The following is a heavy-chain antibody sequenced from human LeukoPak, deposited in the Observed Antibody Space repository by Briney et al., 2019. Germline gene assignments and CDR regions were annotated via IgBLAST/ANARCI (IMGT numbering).Heavy chain of an antibody. V-gene: IGHV3-23*01. CDR1: GFTFSNYG. D-gene: IGHD3-9*01. CDR3: AKDGNDILTGYYTRYYYYMDV. CDR2: ISVSGDST. Sequence: AGGSLRLSCAVSGFTFSNYGMSWVRQAPGKGLEWVSIISVSGDSTYYADSVKGRFTISRDNSKNTLYLQMNSLRAEDTAVYYCAKDGNDILTGYYTRYYYYMDVWGKGTTVTISS. J-gene: IGHJ6*03.